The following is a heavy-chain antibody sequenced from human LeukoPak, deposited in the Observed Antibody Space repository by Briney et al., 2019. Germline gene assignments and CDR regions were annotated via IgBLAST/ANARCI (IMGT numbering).Heavy chain of an antibody. V-gene: IGHV1-18*04. CDR2: ISAYNGNT. CDR3: ARSPSRYYYDSSGPDY. J-gene: IGHJ4*02. Sequence: GASVKVSCKASRYTFTGYYMYWVRQAPGQGLEWMGWISAYNGNTNYAQKLQGRVTMTTDTSTSTAYMELRSLRSDDTAVYYCARSPSRYYYDSSGPDYWGQGTLVTVSS. CDR1: RYTFTGYY. D-gene: IGHD3-22*01.